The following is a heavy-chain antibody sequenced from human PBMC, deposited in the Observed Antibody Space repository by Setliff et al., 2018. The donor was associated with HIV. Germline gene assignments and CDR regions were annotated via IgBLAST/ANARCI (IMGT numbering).Heavy chain of an antibody. CDR1: GYTFTTYH. J-gene: IGHJ3*02. V-gene: IGHV1-46*01. CDR2: INPRGGST. Sequence: ASVKVSCKTSGYTFTTYHISWVRQVPGQGLEWMGIINPRGGSTNYAQRFRDRVTMTRNTSTSTVYMELSSLRSEDTAVYYCARDMYYDFWSGYSSRTLQRRPPDAFDIWGQGTMVTVSS. CDR3: ARDMYYDFWSGYSSRTLQRRPPDAFDI. D-gene: IGHD3-3*01.